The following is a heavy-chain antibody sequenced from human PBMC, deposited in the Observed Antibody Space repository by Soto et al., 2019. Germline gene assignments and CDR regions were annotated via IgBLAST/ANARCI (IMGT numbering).Heavy chain of an antibody. CDR3: ARGRAGGNLPRAWNWFDP. J-gene: IGHJ5*02. D-gene: IGHD2-15*01. CDR1: GYTFTSYD. V-gene: IGHV1-8*01. Sequence: QVQLVQSGAEVKKPGASVKVSCKASGYTFTSYDINWVRQATGQGLEWMGWMNPNSGNTGYAQKFQGRVTMTRNTSISTAYMELSSLRSEDTAVYYCARGRAGGNLPRAWNWFDPWGQGNLVTVSS. CDR2: MNPNSGNT.